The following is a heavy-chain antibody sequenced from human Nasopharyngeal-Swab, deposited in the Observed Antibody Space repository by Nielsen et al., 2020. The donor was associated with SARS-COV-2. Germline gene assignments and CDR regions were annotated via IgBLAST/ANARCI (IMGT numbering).Heavy chain of an antibody. Sequence: GGSLRLSCAASGFTFNNYNFNWVRQAPGKGLEWVSSISSSSSYIYYADSVKGRFTISRDNAKNPLYLQMNSLRAEDTAVYYCARDGLDYDFWSAYFMDVWGQGTTVPSP. J-gene: IGHJ6*02. CDR3: ARDGLDYDFWSAYFMDV. D-gene: IGHD3-3*01. V-gene: IGHV3-21*01. CDR1: GFTFNNYN. CDR2: ISSSSSYI.